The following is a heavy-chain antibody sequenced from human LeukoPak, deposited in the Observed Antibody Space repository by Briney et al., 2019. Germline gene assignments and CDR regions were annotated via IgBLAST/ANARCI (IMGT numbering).Heavy chain of an antibody. D-gene: IGHD3-3*01. CDR2: IYYSGAT. CDR1: GGSISGHY. CDR3: ARRRITIFGMDV. V-gene: IGHV4-59*08. Sequence: PSETLSFTCNVSGGSISGHYWTWIRQPPGKGLEFIGFIYYSGATNYNPSLKSRVTMSVDTSKNQLSLKLSSVTAADTAVYYCARRRITIFGMDVWGQGTTVTISS. J-gene: IGHJ6*02.